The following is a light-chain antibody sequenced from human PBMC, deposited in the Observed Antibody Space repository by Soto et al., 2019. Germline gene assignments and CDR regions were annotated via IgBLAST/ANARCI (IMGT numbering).Light chain of an antibody. Sequence: DIQMTQSPSSVSASVGDRVTITCRASQGIGRWLAWYQQKPGKAPKLLIYAASSLQSGVTSRFSGSGSGTDFTLTISSLQPADFATYHCQQANSFPPTFGGGTKVEIQ. V-gene: IGKV1D-12*01. CDR1: QGIGRW. CDR3: QQANSFPPT. CDR2: AAS. J-gene: IGKJ4*01.